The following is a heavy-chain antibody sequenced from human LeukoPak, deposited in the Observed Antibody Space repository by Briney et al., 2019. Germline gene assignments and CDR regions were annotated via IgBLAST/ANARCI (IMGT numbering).Heavy chain of an antibody. V-gene: IGHV1-2*02. D-gene: IGHD5-24*01. CDR1: GYTFTGYY. Sequence: GASVKVSCKASGYTFTGYYMHWVRQAPGQGLEWMGWINPNSGGTNYAQKFQGRVTMTRDTSISTAFMELSRLRSDDTAVYYCAREGAGDGYNFGFDYWGQGTLVTVSS. CDR2: INPNSGGT. J-gene: IGHJ4*02. CDR3: AREGAGDGYNFGFDY.